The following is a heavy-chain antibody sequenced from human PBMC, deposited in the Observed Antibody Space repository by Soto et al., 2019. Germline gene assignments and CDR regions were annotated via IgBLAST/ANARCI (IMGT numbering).Heavy chain of an antibody. Sequence: EVQLVESGGGLVQPGRSLRLSCAASGFTFDDYAMHWVRQAPGKGLEWVSGISWNSGSIGYADSVKGRFTISRDNAKNSLALQMNSLRAQDTAFYYCAQDGIPMGRGVNSYYGMDVCGQGTTVTVSS. CDR1: GFTFDDYA. CDR3: AQDGIPMGRGVNSYYGMDV. D-gene: IGHD3-10*01. CDR2: ISWNSGSI. V-gene: IGHV3-9*01. J-gene: IGHJ6*02.